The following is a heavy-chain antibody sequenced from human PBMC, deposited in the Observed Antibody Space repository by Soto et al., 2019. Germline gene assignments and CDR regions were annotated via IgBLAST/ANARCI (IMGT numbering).Heavy chain of an antibody. CDR1: GFTFSSYS. D-gene: IGHD2-15*01. CDR3: ARGFKGGYARTYYYYYYMDV. V-gene: IGHV3-21*01. CDR2: ISSSSSYI. J-gene: IGHJ6*03. Sequence: GGSLRLSCAASGFTFSSYSMNWVHQAPGKGLEWVSSISSSSSYIYYADSVKGRFTISRDNAKNSLYLQMNSLRAEDTAVYYCARGFKGGYARTYYYYYYMDVWGKGTTVTVSS.